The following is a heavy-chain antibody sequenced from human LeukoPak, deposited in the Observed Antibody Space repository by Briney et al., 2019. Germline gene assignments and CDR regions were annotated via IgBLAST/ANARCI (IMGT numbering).Heavy chain of an antibody. V-gene: IGHV1-69*13. Sequence: ASVNVSCTASGGTFSSYAISWVRQAPGQGLEWMGGIIPIFGTANYAQKFQGRVTITADESTSTAYMELSSLRSEDTAVYYCAREPRLVDDILTGYYTPRYYYGMDVWGQGTTVTVSS. CDR1: GGTFSSYA. CDR3: AREPRLVDDILTGYYTPRYYYGMDV. D-gene: IGHD3-9*01. CDR2: IIPIFGTA. J-gene: IGHJ6*02.